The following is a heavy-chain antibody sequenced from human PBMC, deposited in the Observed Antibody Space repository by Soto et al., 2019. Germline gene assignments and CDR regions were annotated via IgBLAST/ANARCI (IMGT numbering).Heavy chain of an antibody. CDR1: GFTFSSYA. CDR2: ISYDGSNK. Sequence: QVQLVESGGGVVQPGRSLRLSCAASGFTFSSYAMHWVRQAPGKGLEWVAVISYDGSNKYYADSVKGRFTISRDNSKNTLYLQMNSLRAEDTAVYYCARDHGARRGFCDYWGQGTLVTVSS. D-gene: IGHD2-15*01. J-gene: IGHJ4*02. CDR3: ARDHGARRGFCDY. V-gene: IGHV3-30-3*01.